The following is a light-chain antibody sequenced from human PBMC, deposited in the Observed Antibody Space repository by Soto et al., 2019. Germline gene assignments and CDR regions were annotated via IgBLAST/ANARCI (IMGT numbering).Light chain of an antibody. J-gene: IGLJ2*01. CDR3: QVWDISSDVI. CDR2: YDS. CDR1: NIGSKS. V-gene: IGLV3-21*04. Sequence: LTQPPSVSVAPGKTAKITCGGNNIGSKSVHWYQQKPGQAPVLVIYYDSDRPSGIPERLSGSNSGSTATLTISRVEAGDEADYYCQVWDISSDVIFGGGTKLTVL.